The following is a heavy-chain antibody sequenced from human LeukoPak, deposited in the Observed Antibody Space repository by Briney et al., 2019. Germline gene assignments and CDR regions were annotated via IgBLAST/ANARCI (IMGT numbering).Heavy chain of an antibody. D-gene: IGHD3-22*01. CDR3: ARGRSYYDSSGYYYDY. J-gene: IGHJ4*02. CDR1: GGTFSSYA. V-gene: IGHV1-69*05. Sequence: SVKVSCKASGGTFSSYAISWVRQAPGQGLEWMGGIIPIFGTATYAQKFQGRVTITTDESTSTAYMELSSLRSEDTAVYYCARGRSYYDSSGYYYDYWGQGTLVTVSS. CDR2: IIPIFGTA.